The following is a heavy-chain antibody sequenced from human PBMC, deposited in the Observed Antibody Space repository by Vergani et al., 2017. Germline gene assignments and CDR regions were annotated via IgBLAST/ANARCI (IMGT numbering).Heavy chain of an antibody. V-gene: IGHV3-23*03. Sequence: EVQLLESGGGLVQPGGSLRLSCAASGFTFSSYAMSWVRQAPGKGLEWVSVIYSGGSSTYYADSVKGRFTISRDKSKNTLYLQMNRLRAEDTAVYYCANGLGHLSVSPFDYWGQGTLVTVSS. CDR3: ANGLGHLSVSPFDY. CDR2: IYSGGSST. D-gene: IGHD3-16*02. CDR1: GFTFSSYA. J-gene: IGHJ4*02.